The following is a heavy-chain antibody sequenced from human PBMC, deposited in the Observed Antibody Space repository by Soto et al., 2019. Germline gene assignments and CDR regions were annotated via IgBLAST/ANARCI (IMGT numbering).Heavy chain of an antibody. CDR2: TSSSGSTI. CDR3: ARDPHGIAVDHSYYYGMDV. D-gene: IGHD6-19*01. Sequence: GGSMRLSCAASGFTFSDYDMSWIRQAPGKGLEWVSYTSSSGSTIYYADSVKGRFTMSRDNAKNSMYLHMDSLRVEDTAVYYCARDPHGIAVDHSYYYGMDVWGQGTTVTVSS. V-gene: IGHV3-11*01. CDR1: GFTFSDYD. J-gene: IGHJ6*02.